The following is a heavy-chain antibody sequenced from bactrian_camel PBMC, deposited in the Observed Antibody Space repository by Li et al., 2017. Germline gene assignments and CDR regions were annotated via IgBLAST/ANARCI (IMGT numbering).Heavy chain of an antibody. CDR2: MYSANGNT. J-gene: IGHJ6*01. D-gene: IGHD6*01. V-gene: IGHV3S40*01. Sequence: VQLVESGGGLVQPGESLTLSCAHSGTITYAMTWVRQAPGKGLEWVSAMYSANGNTYYADSVKGRFTISRDNAQNTVTLQMNSLKPEDTALYYCVTGHGDSWHGDAWYYALFGWWGRGTQVTVS. CDR3: VTGHGDSWHGDAWYYALFGW. CDR1: GTITYA.